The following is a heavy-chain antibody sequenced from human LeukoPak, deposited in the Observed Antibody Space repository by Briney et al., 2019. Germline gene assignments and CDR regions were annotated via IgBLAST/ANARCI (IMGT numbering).Heavy chain of an antibody. V-gene: IGHV4-4*07. Sequence: PSETLSLTCTVSGGSITGSHWSWLRQSAGKGLEWIGRIYSSGTTNYNPFLKSRVTMSLDTSKNQFSLRLSSMTAADTAVYYCARGAYSFDYWGQGTLVTVSS. CDR1: GGSITGSH. CDR3: ARGAYSFDY. CDR2: IYSSGTT. J-gene: IGHJ4*02.